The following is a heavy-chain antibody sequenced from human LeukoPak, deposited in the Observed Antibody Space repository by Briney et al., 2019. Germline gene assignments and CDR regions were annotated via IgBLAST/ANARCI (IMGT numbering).Heavy chain of an antibody. D-gene: IGHD4-17*01. J-gene: IGHJ4*02. V-gene: IGHV4-34*01. CDR3: ARTENGDYVDY. CDR2: INHSGST. Sequence: SETLSLTCAVYGGSFSGYYWSWIRQPPGKGLEWIGEINHSGSTNYNPSLKSRVTISVDTSKNQFSLKLSSVTAADTAVYYCARTENGDYVDYWGQGTLVTVSS. CDR1: GGSFSGYY.